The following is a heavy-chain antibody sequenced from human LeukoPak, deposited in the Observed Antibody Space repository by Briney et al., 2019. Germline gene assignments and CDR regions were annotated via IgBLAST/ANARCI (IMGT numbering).Heavy chain of an antibody. Sequence: GGSLRLSCAASGFTFSSYDMHWVRQAPGKGLEWVAVISYDGNDKHYADSVKGRFTISRDNSKNTLYVQVNSLGTEDTAAYYCAKGSYYDSSGSFYFDYWGQGTLVTVSS. D-gene: IGHD3-22*01. J-gene: IGHJ4*02. CDR1: GFTFSSYD. V-gene: IGHV3-30*18. CDR3: AKGSYYDSSGSFYFDY. CDR2: ISYDGNDK.